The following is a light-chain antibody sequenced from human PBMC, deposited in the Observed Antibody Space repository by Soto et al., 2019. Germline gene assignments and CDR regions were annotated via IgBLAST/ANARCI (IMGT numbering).Light chain of an antibody. V-gene: IGKV1-5*01. CDR3: EPDNSYTWM. CDR1: QNIRSR. J-gene: IGKJ1*01. Sequence: DFQMTQSPSTLSASVGDRVTITCRASQNIRSRLAWYQQKPGKAPKLLIYDASSLESGVPSRFSGIGSGTEFPLTIGSLQPGDFATQYFEPDNSYTWMVGQGTKVDIK. CDR2: DAS.